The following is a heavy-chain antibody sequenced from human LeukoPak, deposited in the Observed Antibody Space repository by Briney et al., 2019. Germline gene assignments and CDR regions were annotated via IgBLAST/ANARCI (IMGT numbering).Heavy chain of an antibody. CDR2: INEDGSTT. Sequence: GGSLRLSCAASGFTFSSNWMHWVRQAPGKGLVWVSRINEDGSTTNYADSVKGRSTIFRDNAKNTLYLQMNSLRAEDTAVYYCAKAPRDSYYGVDVWGQGTAVTVSS. V-gene: IGHV3-74*01. CDR3: AKAPRDSYYGVDV. J-gene: IGHJ6*02. CDR1: GFTFSSNW.